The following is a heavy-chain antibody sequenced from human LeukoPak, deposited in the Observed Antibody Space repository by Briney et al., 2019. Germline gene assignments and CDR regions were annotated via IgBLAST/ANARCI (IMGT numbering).Heavy chain of an antibody. V-gene: IGHV4-59*01. CDR2: IYYSGST. CDR3: ARVSGYDWESFYDY. Sequence: SETLSLTCTVSGGSISSYYWSWIRQPPGKGLEWIGYIYYSGSTNYNPSLKSRVTISVDTSKNQFSLKLNSVTAADTAVYYGARVSGYDWESFYDYWGQGTLVTVSS. D-gene: IGHD5-12*01. CDR1: GGSISSYY. J-gene: IGHJ4*02.